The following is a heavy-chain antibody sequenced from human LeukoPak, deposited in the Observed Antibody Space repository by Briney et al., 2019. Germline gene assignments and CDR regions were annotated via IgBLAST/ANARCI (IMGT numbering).Heavy chain of an antibody. CDR2: ISGSGGST. D-gene: IGHD3-10*01. CDR1: GFTFSSYD. CDR3: AKGGRVRGVTYYFDY. J-gene: IGHJ4*02. V-gene: IGHV3-23*01. Sequence: GGSLRLSCAASGFTFSSYDMSWVRQAPGKGLEWVSAISGSGGSTYYADSVKGRFTISRDNSKNTLYLQMNSLRAEDTAVYYCAKGGRVRGVTYYFDYWGQGTLVTVSS.